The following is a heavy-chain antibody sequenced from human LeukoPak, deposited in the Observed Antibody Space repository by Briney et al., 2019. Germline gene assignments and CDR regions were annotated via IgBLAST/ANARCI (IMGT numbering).Heavy chain of an antibody. CDR2: IYYSGST. V-gene: IGHV4-30-4*01. CDR1: GGSISSGDYY. CDR3: ARNDYGDYAGALDI. J-gene: IGHJ3*02. D-gene: IGHD4-17*01. Sequence: SETLSLTCTVSGGSISSGDYYWSWIRQPPGKGLEWIGYIYYSGSTYYNPSLKSRVTISVDTSKNQFSLKLSSVTAADTAVYYCARNDYGDYAGALDIWGQGTMVSVSS.